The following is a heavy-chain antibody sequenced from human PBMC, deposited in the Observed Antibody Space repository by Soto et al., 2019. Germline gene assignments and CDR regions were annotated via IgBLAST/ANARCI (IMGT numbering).Heavy chain of an antibody. J-gene: IGHJ4*02. V-gene: IGHV3-74*01. CDR3: ADSWLPTSY. Sequence: GSMSLSCAPSGFIFNNYARSWVRQAPGKGLVWVSRISPDGRTTTYADSVKGRFTISRDNAKSTLYLQMNSLTVEDGAVYYCADSWLPTSYWGPGTLVTVSS. CDR1: GFIFNNYA. CDR2: ISPDGRTT. D-gene: IGHD3-10*01.